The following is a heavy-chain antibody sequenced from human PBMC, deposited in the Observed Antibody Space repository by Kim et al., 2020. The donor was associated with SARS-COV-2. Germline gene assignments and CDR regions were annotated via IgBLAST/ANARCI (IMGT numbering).Heavy chain of an antibody. CDR2: IYPGDSDT. CDR3: ARPGPNGSGSYYLDAFDI. Sequence: GESLKISCKGSGYSFTSYWIGWVRQMPGKGLEWMGIIYPGDSDTRYSPSFQGQVTISADKSISTAYLQWSSLKASDTAMYYCARPGPNGSGSYYLDAFDIWGQGTMVTVSS. D-gene: IGHD3-10*01. CDR1: GYSFTSYW. V-gene: IGHV5-51*01. J-gene: IGHJ3*02.